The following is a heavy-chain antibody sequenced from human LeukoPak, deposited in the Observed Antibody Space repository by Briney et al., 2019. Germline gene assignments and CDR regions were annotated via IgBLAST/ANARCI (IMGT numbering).Heavy chain of an antibody. CDR3: ARDYGGSSPFDY. D-gene: IGHD4-23*01. V-gene: IGHV3-48*03. CDR1: GFTFSNSA. Sequence: PGGSLRLSCAASGFTFSNSAMNWVRQAPGKGLEWVSYISSSGSTIYYADSVKGRFTISRDNAKNSLYLQMNSLRAEDKAVYYCARDYGGSSPFDYWGQGTLVTVSS. J-gene: IGHJ4*02. CDR2: ISSSGSTI.